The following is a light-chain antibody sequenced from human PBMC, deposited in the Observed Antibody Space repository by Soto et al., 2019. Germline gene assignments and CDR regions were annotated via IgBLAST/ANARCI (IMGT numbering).Light chain of an antibody. CDR3: QQCISYPFT. J-gene: IGKJ2*01. CDR2: KAS. CDR1: QRITRW. V-gene: IGKV1-5*03. Sequence: DIPMTQSPSTLSASVGDRVTITCRASQRITRWLAWYQQKPGNAPKLLVSKASILDGGVPLRFSGSGSGTEFTLTISSLQPDDFATYYCQQCISYPFTFGQGTKLDI.